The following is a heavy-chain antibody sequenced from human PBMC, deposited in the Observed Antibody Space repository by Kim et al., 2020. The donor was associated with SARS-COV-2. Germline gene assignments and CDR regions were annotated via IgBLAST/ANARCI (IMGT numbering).Heavy chain of an antibody. D-gene: IGHD5-12*01. CDR1: GYTFTSYY. CDR3: ARDLTTTDGYRDYYYGMDV. V-gene: IGHV1-46*01. Sequence: ASVKVSCKASGYTFTSYYMHWVRQAPGQGLEWMGIINPSGGSTSYAQKFQGRVTMTRDTSTSTVYMELSSLRSEDTAVYYCARDLTTTDGYRDYYYGMDVGGQGTTVTVSS. CDR2: INPSGGST. J-gene: IGHJ6*02.